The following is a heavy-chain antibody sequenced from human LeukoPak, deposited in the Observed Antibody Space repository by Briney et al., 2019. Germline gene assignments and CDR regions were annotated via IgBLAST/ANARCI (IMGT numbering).Heavy chain of an antibody. CDR2: ISYDGSNK. D-gene: IGHD1-14*01. J-gene: IGHJ4*02. V-gene: IGHV3-30*03. CDR1: GFTFSSYG. CDR3: TREPLDY. Sequence: GGSLRLSCAASGFTFSSYGMHWVRQAPGKGLEWVAVISYDGSNKYYADSVKGRFTISRDNSKNTLYLQMNSLRAEDTAVYYCTREPLDYWGQGTLVTVSS.